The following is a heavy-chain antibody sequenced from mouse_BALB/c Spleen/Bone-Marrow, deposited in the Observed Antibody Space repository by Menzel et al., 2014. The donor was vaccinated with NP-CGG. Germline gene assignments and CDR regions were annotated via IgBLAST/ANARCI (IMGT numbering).Heavy chain of an antibody. CDR2: IAPGSGST. CDR1: GYTFTSYW. Sequence: DLVKPGASVKLSCKASGYTFTSYWINWIKQRPGQGLEWIGRIAPGSGSTYYNEMFKGKATLTVDTSSSPAYIQLSSLSSEDSAVYFCARSRDGYFDVWGAGTTVTVSS. J-gene: IGHJ1*01. CDR3: ARSRDGYFDV. V-gene: IGHV1S41*01.